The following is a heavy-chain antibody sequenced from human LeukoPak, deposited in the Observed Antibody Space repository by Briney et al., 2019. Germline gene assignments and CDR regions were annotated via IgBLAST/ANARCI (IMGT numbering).Heavy chain of an antibody. D-gene: IGHD5-24*01. Sequence: ASLKVSCTASGYSFTSYYIHWVRQAPGQGLEYMGIIRPSGSTAYAQRFQGRVTMTRDTSTSAVYMELSSLRSEDTAVYYCAREGPETYYFDFWGQGTLVTVSS. J-gene: IGHJ4*02. CDR3: AREGPETYYFDF. V-gene: IGHV1-46*01. CDR1: GYSFTSYY. CDR2: IRPSGST.